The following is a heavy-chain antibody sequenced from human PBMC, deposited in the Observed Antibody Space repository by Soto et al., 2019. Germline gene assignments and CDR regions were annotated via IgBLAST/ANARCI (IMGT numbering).Heavy chain of an antibody. CDR2: INHSGST. V-gene: IGHV4-34*01. J-gene: IGHJ5*02. CDR3: ARGSVALRYFDWFPNWFDP. Sequence: SETLTLTCAVYGGSFSGYYWSWIRQPPGKGLEWIGEINHSGSTNYNPSLKSRVTISVDTSKNQFSLKLSSVTAADTAVYYCARGSVALRYFDWFPNWFDPWGQGTLVTVSS. CDR1: GGSFSGYY. D-gene: IGHD3-9*01.